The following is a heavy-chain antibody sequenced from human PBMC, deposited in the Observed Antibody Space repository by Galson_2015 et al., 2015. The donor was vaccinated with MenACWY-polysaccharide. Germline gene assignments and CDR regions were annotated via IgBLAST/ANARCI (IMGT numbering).Heavy chain of an antibody. J-gene: IGHJ4*02. Sequence: SLRLSCAASGFTFSNYWMSWVCQAPGKGLEWVANINQDGTVKYYVDSVKGRFTISRDNAKNSLYVQMNSLRGEDTAVYYCARVGYASSSTDYWGQGTLVTVSS. CDR3: ARVGYASSSTDY. D-gene: IGHD6-6*01. CDR2: INQDGTVK. CDR1: GFTFSNYW. V-gene: IGHV3-7*01.